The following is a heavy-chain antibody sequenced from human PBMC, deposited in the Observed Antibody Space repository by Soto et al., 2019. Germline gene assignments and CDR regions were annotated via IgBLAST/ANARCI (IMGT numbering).Heavy chain of an antibody. CDR3: TRDLDVYCSGGSCYLTLFDP. CDR1: GFTFGDYA. V-gene: IGHV3-49*03. CDR2: IRSKAYGGTT. J-gene: IGHJ5*02. Sequence: GGSLRLSCTASGFTFGDYAMSWFRQAPGKGLEWVGFIRSKAYGGTTEYAASVKGRFTISRDDSKSIAYLQMNSLKTEDIAVYYCTRDLDVYCSGGSCYLTLFDPWGQGTLVTVSS. D-gene: IGHD2-15*01.